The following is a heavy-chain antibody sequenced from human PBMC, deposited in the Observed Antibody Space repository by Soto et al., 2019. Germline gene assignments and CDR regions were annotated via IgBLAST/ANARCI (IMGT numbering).Heavy chain of an antibody. CDR1: GFNFSNHW. Sequence: VHLVESGGGLVQPGGSLRLSCAASGFNFSNHWMHWVRQRPAEGLVWVSRITSDGKSKAYAESVKGRFAISRDNAKNTLYLQMNGLTAEDTAVYYCARELGDWPLNWFDPWGQGTLVTVSS. V-gene: IGHV3-74*01. CDR2: ITSDGKSK. J-gene: IGHJ5*02. CDR3: ARELGDWPLNWFDP. D-gene: IGHD2-21*02.